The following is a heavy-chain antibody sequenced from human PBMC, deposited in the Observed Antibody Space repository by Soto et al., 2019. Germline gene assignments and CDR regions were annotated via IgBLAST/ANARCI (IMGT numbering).Heavy chain of an antibody. V-gene: IGHV4-34*01. CDR3: ARGGISHWAYFYYMDV. D-gene: IGHD2-21*01. Sequence: SETLYLTCVVSVGSLSDYFWSWIRQPPGMALEWIGEINHLGSINYNPSLKSRVTMSVDTSKNQFSLTLNSVTAADTATYYCARGGISHWAYFYYMDVWGRGTTVTVSS. CDR1: VGSLSDYF. J-gene: IGHJ6*03. CDR2: INHLGSI.